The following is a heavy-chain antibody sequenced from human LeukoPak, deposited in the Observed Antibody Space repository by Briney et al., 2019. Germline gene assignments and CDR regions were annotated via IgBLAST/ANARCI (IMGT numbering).Heavy chain of an antibody. CDR2: IYHSGST. CDR3: ARAPGTTGTPLINY. V-gene: IGHV4-4*02. CDR1: GGSISSRNW. Sequence: SGTLSLTCAVSGGSISSRNWWSWVRQPPGKGLEWIGEIYHSGSTNYNPSLKSRVTISVAKSKNQFPLKLSSVTAADTAVYYCARAPGTTGTPLINYWGQGTLVTVSS. D-gene: IGHD1-1*01. J-gene: IGHJ4*02.